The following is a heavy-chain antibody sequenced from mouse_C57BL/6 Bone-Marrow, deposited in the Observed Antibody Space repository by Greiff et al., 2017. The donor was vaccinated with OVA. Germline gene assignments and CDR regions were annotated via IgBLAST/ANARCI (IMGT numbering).Heavy chain of an antibody. V-gene: IGHV1-54*01. CDR3: AHEAMDD. CDR1: GYAFTNYL. Sequence: VQLQQSGAELVRPGTSVKVSCKASGYAFTNYLIEWVKQRPGQGLEWIGVINPGSGGTNYKEKVKGKATLTADKSSSTAYMQLSSLTSEDSAVYFCAHEAMDDWGQGTSVTVSS. CDR2: INPGSGGT. J-gene: IGHJ4*01.